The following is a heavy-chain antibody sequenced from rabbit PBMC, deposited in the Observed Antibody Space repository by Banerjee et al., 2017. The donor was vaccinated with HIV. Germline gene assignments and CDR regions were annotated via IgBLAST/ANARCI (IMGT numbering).Heavy chain of an antibody. CDR1: GFSFSDKAV. J-gene: IGHJ4*01. V-gene: IGHV1S45*01. D-gene: IGHD1-1*01. CDR3: ARDLVAVIGWNFNL. CDR2: INVVTGKA. Sequence: QEQLVESGGGLVTPGESLKLSCTASGFSFSDKAVMCWVRQAPGKGLEWIACINVVTGKAVYASWAKGRYTFSVTSSTTVTLQMTSLTAADTATYVCARDLVAVIGWNFNLWGPGTLVTVS.